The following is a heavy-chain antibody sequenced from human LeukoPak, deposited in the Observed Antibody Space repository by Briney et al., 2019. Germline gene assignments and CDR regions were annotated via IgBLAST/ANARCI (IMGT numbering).Heavy chain of an antibody. CDR1: GYTFTGYY. V-gene: IGHV1-2*02. D-gene: IGHD2-2*01. CDR3: ARGYSGTSWYDY. J-gene: IGHJ4*02. Sequence: ASVKVSCTASGYTFTGYYMHWVRQAPGQGLEWMGWINPNSGGTNYAQKFQGRVTMTRDTSISTAYMELSRLRSDDTAVYYCARGYSGTSWYDYWGQGTLVTVSS. CDR2: INPNSGGT.